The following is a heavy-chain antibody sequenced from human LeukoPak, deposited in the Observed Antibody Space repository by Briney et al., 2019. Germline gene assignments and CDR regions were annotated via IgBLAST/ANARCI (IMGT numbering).Heavy chain of an antibody. CDR1: GYTFTSYG. Sequence: GASVKVSCKASGYTFTSYGISWVRQAPGQGLEWMGGIIPIFGTANYAQNFQGRVTITADESTATAYMELSSLKSEDTAVYYCARGPMVRGLITYAEYLQHWGQGTLVTVSS. CDR3: ARGPMVRGLITYAEYLQH. J-gene: IGHJ1*01. CDR2: IIPIFGTA. D-gene: IGHD3-10*01. V-gene: IGHV1-69*13.